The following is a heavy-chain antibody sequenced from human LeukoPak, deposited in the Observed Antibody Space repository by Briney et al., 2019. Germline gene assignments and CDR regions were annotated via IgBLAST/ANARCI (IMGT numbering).Heavy chain of an antibody. CDR1: GFTFSSYG. J-gene: IGHJ4*02. CDR2: ISYDGSNK. CDR3: ANKGYSSGWYDY. Sequence: PGGSLRLSCAASGFTFSSYGMHWVRQAPGKGLEWVAVISYDGSNKYYADSVKGRFTISRDNSKNTLYLQMNSLRAEDTAVYYCANKGYSSGWYDYWGQGTLVTVSS. D-gene: IGHD6-19*01. V-gene: IGHV3-30*18.